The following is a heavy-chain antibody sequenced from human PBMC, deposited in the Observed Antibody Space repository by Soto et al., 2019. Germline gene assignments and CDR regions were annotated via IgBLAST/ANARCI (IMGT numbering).Heavy chain of an antibody. V-gene: IGHV1-69*06. CDR1: GGTFSSYA. CDR2: VIPIFGTA. J-gene: IGHJ6*02. Sequence: ASVKISCKASGGTFSSYAISWVRQAPGQGLEWMGGVIPIFGTANYAQKFQGRVTITADKSTSTAYMELSSLRSEDTAVYYCARTFSSSPAYYYGMDVWGQGTTVTVSS. D-gene: IGHD6-6*01. CDR3: ARTFSSSPAYYYGMDV.